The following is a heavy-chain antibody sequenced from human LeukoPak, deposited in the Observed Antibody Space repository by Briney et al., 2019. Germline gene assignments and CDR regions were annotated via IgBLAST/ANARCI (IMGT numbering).Heavy chain of an antibody. CDR2: INHDGSEK. D-gene: IGHD3-10*01. V-gene: IGHV3-7*01. CDR3: ARIGRFGEGTMFDP. Sequence: GGSLRLSCAASGFTFSTYWMTWVRQPPGKGLEWVAHINHDGSEKYYVDSVKGRFTISRDNAKNSLYLQMNSLRVEDTAVYYCARIGRFGEGTMFDPWGQGTLVTVSS. J-gene: IGHJ5*02. CDR1: GFTFSTYW.